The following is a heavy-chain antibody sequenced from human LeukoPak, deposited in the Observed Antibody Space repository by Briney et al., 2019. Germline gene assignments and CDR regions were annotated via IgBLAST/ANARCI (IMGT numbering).Heavy chain of an antibody. Sequence: PSETLSLTCTISGPSIISSSYDWGWLRQPPGKGLEWIGSIYYSGSTYYNPSLKSRVTISVDTSKNQFSLKLSSVTAADTAVYYCAREYCSSTSCYSVSHGIAYYYGMDVWGQGTTVTVSS. CDR1: GPSIISSSYD. CDR2: IYYSGST. J-gene: IGHJ6*02. D-gene: IGHD2-2*01. CDR3: AREYCSSTSCYSVSHGIAYYYGMDV. V-gene: IGHV4-39*02.